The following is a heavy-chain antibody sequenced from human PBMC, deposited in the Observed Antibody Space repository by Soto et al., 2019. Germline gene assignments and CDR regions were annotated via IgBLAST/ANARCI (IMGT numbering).Heavy chain of an antibody. CDR2: THHSGVA. J-gene: IGHJ4*02. V-gene: IGHV4-4*02. Sequence: QVQLQQSGPGLVTPSGTLSLTCAVSGDSIRSNWWSWVRELPGKGLEWLGQTHHSGVANYNASLKSRITISLDNSKNQVSLSLISVSAAYTALYDCAGGSAKKWEYWSQGTLVAVSS. D-gene: IGHD1-26*01. CDR1: GDSIRSNW. CDR3: AGGSAKKWEY.